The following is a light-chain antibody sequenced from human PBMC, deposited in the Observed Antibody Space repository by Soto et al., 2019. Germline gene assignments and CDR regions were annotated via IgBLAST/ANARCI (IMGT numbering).Light chain of an antibody. CDR3: QQYSSYPWT. CDR1: QSLGSW. J-gene: IGKJ1*01. Sequence: DIQMTQSPSTLSASVGDRVSITCRASQSLGSWLAWYQQKPGKAPKVLIYKASSLEGGVPSRFSGSESGTEFTLTISSLQPDDLATYYCQQYSSYPWTFAQGTKVEIK. CDR2: KAS. V-gene: IGKV1-5*03.